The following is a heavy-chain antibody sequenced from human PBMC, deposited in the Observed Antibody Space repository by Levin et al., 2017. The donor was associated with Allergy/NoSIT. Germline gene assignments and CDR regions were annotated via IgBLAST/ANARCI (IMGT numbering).Heavy chain of an antibody. V-gene: IGHV4-59*01. Sequence: SETLSLTCTVSGDSISSYYWSWIRQPPGKGLEYIGYISNSGSTNYNPSLKSRVTLSVDTSKNQFTVGLGDGTTADTGVYYCARLFSWVDAFDIWGQGTMVTVSS. J-gene: IGHJ3*02. CDR2: ISNSGST. CDR3: ARLFSWVDAFDI. CDR1: GDSISSYY. D-gene: IGHD2/OR15-2a*01.